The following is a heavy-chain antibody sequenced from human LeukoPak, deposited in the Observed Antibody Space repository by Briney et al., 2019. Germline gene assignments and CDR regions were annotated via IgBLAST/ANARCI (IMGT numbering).Heavy chain of an antibody. D-gene: IGHD6-19*01. CDR1: GFTFSSYS. CDR2: ISSSSRTI. V-gene: IGHV3-48*02. CDR3: ARDLPPGSSGWYLGY. Sequence: GGPLRLSCAASGFTFSSYSMNWVRQAPGEGLEWVSYISSSSRTIYYADSVKGRFTISRDNAKNSLYLQMNSLRDEDTAVYYCARDLPPGSSGWYLGYWGQGTLVTVSS. J-gene: IGHJ4*02.